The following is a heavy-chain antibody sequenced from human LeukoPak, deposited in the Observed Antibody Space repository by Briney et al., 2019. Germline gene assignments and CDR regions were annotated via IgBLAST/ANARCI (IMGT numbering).Heavy chain of an antibody. CDR2: ISAYNGNT. CDR3: ARDRTDITIFGVVHLDY. V-gene: IGHV1-18*01. Sequence: ASVKVSCKASGYTFTSYGISWVRQAPGQGLEWMGWISAYNGNTNYAQKLQGRVTMTTDTSTSTAYMELRSLRSDDTAVYYCARDRTDITIFGVVHLDYWGQGTLVTVSS. J-gene: IGHJ4*02. D-gene: IGHD3-3*01. CDR1: GYTFTSYG.